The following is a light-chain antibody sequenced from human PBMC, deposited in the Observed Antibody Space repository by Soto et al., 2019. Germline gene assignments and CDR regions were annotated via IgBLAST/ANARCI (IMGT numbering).Light chain of an antibody. CDR1: HSVSSNY. V-gene: IGKV3-20*01. J-gene: IGKJ1*01. CDR3: QHYGSSPWT. Sequence: EIVLTQSPGTLSLSPGERGTLSCRTSHSVSSNYLAWYQQKPGQAPRLLIYGASFRAAGIPDRFSGSGSGTAFTHTISRLEPDDFAVYYCQHYGSSPWTFGQGTKVEIK. CDR2: GAS.